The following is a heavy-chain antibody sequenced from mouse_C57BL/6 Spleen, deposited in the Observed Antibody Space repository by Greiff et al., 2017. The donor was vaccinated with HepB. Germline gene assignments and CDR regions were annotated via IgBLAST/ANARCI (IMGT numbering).Heavy chain of an antibody. CDR3: TRWGTTVVGYAMDY. CDR1: GYTFTSYW. J-gene: IGHJ4*01. V-gene: IGHV1-69*01. CDR2: IDPSDSYT. Sequence: QVQLQQPGAELVMPGASVKLSCKASGYTFTSYWMHWVKQRPGQGLEWIGEIDPSDSYTNYNQKFKGKSTLTVDKSSSTAYMQLSSLTSEDSAVYYCTRWGTTVVGYAMDYWGQGTSVTVSS. D-gene: IGHD1-1*01.